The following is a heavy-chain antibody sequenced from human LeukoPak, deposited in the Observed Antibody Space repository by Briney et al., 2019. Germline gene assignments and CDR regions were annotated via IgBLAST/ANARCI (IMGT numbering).Heavy chain of an antibody. D-gene: IGHD1-7*01. CDR2: ISYDGSNK. CDR3: ARDSNWNYVGYFDY. CDR1: GFTFNSYV. V-gene: IGHV3-30-3*01. Sequence: GGSLRLSCAASGFTFNSYVMSWVRQAPGKGLEWVAVISYDGSNKYYADSVKGRFTISRDNSKNTLYLQMNSPRAEDTAVYYCARDSNWNYVGYFDYWGQGTLVTVSS. J-gene: IGHJ4*02.